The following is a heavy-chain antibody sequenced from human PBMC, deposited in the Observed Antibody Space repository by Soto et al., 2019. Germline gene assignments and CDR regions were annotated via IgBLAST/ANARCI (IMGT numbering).Heavy chain of an antibody. J-gene: IGHJ5*02. CDR1: GYSFTSYW. Sequence: GESLKISCKGSGYSFTSYWIGWVRQMPGKGLEWMGIIYPGDSDTRYSPSFQGQVTISAVKSITTAYLQWSSLKASDIAMYYSARHGINYYGSASYYNWFDPWGQGTLVNVSS. V-gene: IGHV5-51*01. D-gene: IGHD3-10*01. CDR3: ARHGINYYGSASYYNWFDP. CDR2: IYPGDSDT.